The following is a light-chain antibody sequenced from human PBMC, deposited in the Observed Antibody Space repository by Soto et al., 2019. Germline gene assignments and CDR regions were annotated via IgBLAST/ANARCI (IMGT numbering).Light chain of an antibody. V-gene: IGKV3-20*01. J-gene: IGKJ2*01. CDR3: QQYGTSPMYT. CDR1: QGVSSSY. Sequence: EIVLTQSPGTLSLSPGERATLSCRASQGVSSSYLAWYQQKPGQAPRLLIYDTSSRATGIPDRFSGSGSGTDFTITISRLEPEDFAVYYCQQYGTSPMYTFGQGTKLEIK. CDR2: DTS.